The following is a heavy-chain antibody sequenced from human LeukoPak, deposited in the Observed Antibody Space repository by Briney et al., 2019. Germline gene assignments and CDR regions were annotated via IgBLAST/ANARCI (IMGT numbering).Heavy chain of an antibody. CDR3: ASRYSSSAYY. D-gene: IGHD6-6*01. CDR1: GGSISSTSYS. Sequence: PSETLSLTCTVSGGSISSTSYSWGWIRQPPGKGLEWIGNIYYSGSTYYNPSLKSRVTISVDTSKNQFSLKLSSVTAADTAVYYCASRYSSSAYYWGQGTLVTVSS. CDR2: IYYSGST. J-gene: IGHJ4*02. V-gene: IGHV4-39*07.